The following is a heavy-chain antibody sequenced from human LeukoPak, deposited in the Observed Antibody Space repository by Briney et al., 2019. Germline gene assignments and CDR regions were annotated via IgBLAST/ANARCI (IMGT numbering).Heavy chain of an antibody. D-gene: IGHD6-13*01. Sequence: GASVKVSCKASGYKFISYGITWVRQAPGQGLEWMGRISTYTGNTNYAQKLQGRVTMTTDTSTSTAYMELRSLRSDDTAVYYCARALAAVPPTDDYWGQGTLVTVSS. V-gene: IGHV1-18*01. J-gene: IGHJ4*02. CDR1: GYKFISYG. CDR2: ISTYTGNT. CDR3: ARALAAVPPTDDY.